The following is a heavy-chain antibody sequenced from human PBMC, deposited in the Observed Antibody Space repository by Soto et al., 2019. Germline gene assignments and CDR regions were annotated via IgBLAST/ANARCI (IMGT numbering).Heavy chain of an antibody. CDR3: ARILFGGSLYDYIWGFDY. V-gene: IGHV2-26*01. J-gene: IGHJ4*02. CDR2: IFSNDEK. CDR1: GFSLSNARMG. Sequence: QVTLKESGPVLVKPTETLTLTCTVSGFSLSNARMGVSWIRQPPGKALEWLAHIFSNDEKSYSTSLKSRLTISKDTSKSQVVLTMTNMDPVDTATYYCARILFGGSLYDYIWGFDYWGQGTLVTVSS. D-gene: IGHD3-16*01.